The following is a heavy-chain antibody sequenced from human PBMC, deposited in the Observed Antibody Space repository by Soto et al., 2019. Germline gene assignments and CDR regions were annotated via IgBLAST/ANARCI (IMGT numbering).Heavy chain of an antibody. CDR3: ARDSCGSNY. CDR2: MSANSGNT. Sequence: GASVKVSCKASGYTFTSYDINWVRQAPGQGLEWMGWMSANSGNTGYAQKLQGRVTMTRNTSISTAYMELSSLRSEGTAVYYCARDSCGSNYWGQGTLVTVSS. D-gene: IGHD6-19*01. V-gene: IGHV1-8*01. CDR1: GYTFTSYD. J-gene: IGHJ4*02.